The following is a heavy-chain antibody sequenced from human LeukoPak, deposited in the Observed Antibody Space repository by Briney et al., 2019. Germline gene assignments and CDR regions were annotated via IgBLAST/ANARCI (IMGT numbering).Heavy chain of an antibody. V-gene: IGHV4-61*01. J-gene: IGHJ6*02. CDR2: TYYSGSP. Sequence: SETLSLTCTVSGGSVSNNTYYWSWIRQPPGKGLEWIGCTYYSGSPNYNPSLKSRVTISVDTSKHQFSLRLNSVTAADTAVYYCARGYYYGSGSWDYYYYYGMDVWGQGTTVTVSS. CDR3: ARGYYYGSGSWDYYYYYGMDV. CDR1: GGSVSNNTYY. D-gene: IGHD3-10*01.